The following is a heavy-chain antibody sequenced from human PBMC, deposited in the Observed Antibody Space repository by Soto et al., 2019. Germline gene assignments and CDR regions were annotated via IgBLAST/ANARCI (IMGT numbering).Heavy chain of an antibody. V-gene: IGHV6-1*01. CDR3: ARGGVCSSTSCYIGPRGYYYYGMDV. CDR1: GDSVSSNSAA. Sequence: SQTLSLTCAISGDSVSSNSAAWNWIRQSPSRGLEWLGRTYYRSKWYNDYAVSVKSRITINPDTSKNQFSLQLNSVTPEDTAVYYCARGGVCSSTSCYIGPRGYYYYGMDVWGQGTTVTVSS. J-gene: IGHJ6*02. CDR2: TYYRSKWYN. D-gene: IGHD2-2*02.